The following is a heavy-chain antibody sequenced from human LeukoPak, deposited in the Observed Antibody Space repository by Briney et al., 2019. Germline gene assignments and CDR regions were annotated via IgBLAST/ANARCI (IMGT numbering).Heavy chain of an antibody. D-gene: IGHD6-13*01. CDR3: AKGEKGIGYYMDV. CDR1: GFTFSSYG. J-gene: IGHJ6*03. CDR2: ISYDGSNK. V-gene: IGHV3-30*18. Sequence: GGSLRLSCAASGFTFSSYGMHWVRQAPGKGLEWVAVISYDGSNKYYADSVKGRFTISRDNSKNTLYLQMNSLRAEDTAVYYCAKGEKGIGYYMDVWGKGTTVTVSS.